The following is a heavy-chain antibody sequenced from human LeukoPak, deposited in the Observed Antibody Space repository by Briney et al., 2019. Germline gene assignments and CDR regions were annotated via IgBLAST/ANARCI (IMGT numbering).Heavy chain of an antibody. CDR1: GFTFSSYA. Sequence: GGSLRLSCAATGFTFSSYAMHWVRQAPGKGLEWVAVISYDGSNKYYADSVKGRFTVSRDNSKNTLYLQMNSLRAEDTAVYYCARDYRAIVATITGNWFDPWGQGTLVTVSS. D-gene: IGHD5-12*01. J-gene: IGHJ5*02. V-gene: IGHV3-30*04. CDR3: ARDYRAIVATITGNWFDP. CDR2: ISYDGSNK.